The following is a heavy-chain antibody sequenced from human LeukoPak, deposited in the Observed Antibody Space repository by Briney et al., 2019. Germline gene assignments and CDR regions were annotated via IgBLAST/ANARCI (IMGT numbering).Heavy chain of an antibody. CDR2: ISVNNGGT. CDR3: ATATPPRGYFLH. CDR1: GYTFTTYS. J-gene: IGHJ1*01. Sequence: GASVKVSCKASGYTFTTYSLAWGRRAPGQSLEWMGWISVNNGGTNYAQSFQDRVSLTRDTSANTAYLELRSLRSDDTAILYCATATPPRGYFLHWGQGTLVTVSS. D-gene: IGHD3-10*01. V-gene: IGHV1-18*01.